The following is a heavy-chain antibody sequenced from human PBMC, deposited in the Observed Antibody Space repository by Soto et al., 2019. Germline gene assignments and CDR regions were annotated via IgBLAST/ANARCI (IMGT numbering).Heavy chain of an antibody. Sequence: ASVKVSCKASGYTFTSYGISWVRQAPGQGLEWMGWISAYNGNTNYAQKIQGRVTMTTDTSTSTAYMELRSLRSDDTAVYYCARDPLLWFGELLSLASDYWGQGTLVTVSS. CDR3: ARDPLLWFGELLSLASDY. J-gene: IGHJ4*02. D-gene: IGHD3-10*01. CDR2: ISAYNGNT. V-gene: IGHV1-18*01. CDR1: GYTFTSYG.